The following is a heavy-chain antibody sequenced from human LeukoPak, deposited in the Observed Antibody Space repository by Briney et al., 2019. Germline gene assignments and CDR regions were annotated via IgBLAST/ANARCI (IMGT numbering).Heavy chain of an antibody. J-gene: IGHJ6*03. D-gene: IGHD3-3*01. CDR3: AREFVLRFFEGYMDV. CDR1: GFTFSSYA. CDR2: IKQDGSEK. V-gene: IGHV3-7*01. Sequence: PGGSLRLSCAASGFTFSSYAMSWVRQAPGKGLEWVANIKQDGSEKYYVDSVKGRFTISRDNAKNSLYLQMNSLRTEDTAVYYCAREFVLRFFEGYMDVWGKGTTVTVSS.